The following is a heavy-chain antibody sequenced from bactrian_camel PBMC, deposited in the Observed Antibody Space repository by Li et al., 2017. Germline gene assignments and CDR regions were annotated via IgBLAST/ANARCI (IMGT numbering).Heavy chain of an antibody. CDR2: IYTGGDST. V-gene: IGHV3S1*01. D-gene: IGHD6*01. Sequence: HVQLVESGGGSVQAGGSLRLSCAASVSTFSGNCVAWFRQAPGKEREGVAFIYTGGDSTYYADSVKGRFTLSEDNAKNTVYLQMNNPQPEDTATYYCAEGRGSRGEHCYSLNYWGQGTQVTVS. J-gene: IGHJ4*01. CDR1: VSTFSGNC. CDR3: AEGRGSRGEHCYSLNY.